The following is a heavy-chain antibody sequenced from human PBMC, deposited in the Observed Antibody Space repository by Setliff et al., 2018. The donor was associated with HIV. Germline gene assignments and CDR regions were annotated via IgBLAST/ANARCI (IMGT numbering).Heavy chain of an antibody. CDR3: ARSKGAVAGVDAFDI. CDR1: GGTFSSYA. Sequence: GASVKVSCKASGGTFSSYAISWVRQAPGQGLEWMGGIIPILGIANYAQEFQGRVTITADESTSTAYMELSSLRSEDTAVYYCARSKGAVAGVDAFDIWGQGTMVTVSS. J-gene: IGHJ3*02. V-gene: IGHV1-69*10. D-gene: IGHD6-19*01. CDR2: IIPILGIA.